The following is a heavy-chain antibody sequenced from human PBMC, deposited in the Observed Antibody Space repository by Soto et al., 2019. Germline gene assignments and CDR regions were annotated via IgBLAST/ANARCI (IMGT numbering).Heavy chain of an antibody. CDR1: GCTFNSYS. Sequence: ASVKVFCKASGCTFNSYSISCVRQSPLQGLEWMGGIIPIFGTGNYAQKFQGRVTITADKSTSTAYMELSSLRSEDTAVYYCARDPYSGGSFAGLFDPWGQGTLVTVSS. V-gene: IGHV1-69*06. CDR3: ARDPYSGGSFAGLFDP. D-gene: IGHD2-15*01. CDR2: IIPIFGTG. J-gene: IGHJ5*02.